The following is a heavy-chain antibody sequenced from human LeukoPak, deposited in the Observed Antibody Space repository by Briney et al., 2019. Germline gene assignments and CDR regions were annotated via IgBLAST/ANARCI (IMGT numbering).Heavy chain of an antibody. Sequence: GGSLRLSCAPSGFTFSEYCMSWIRQAPGKGLEWVSYISKSGTSTKYADSVKGRFSISRDNAKQSLYLQLNSLTAEDTAVYYGARVRCSGSPCYYWGQGTLVTVSS. CDR2: ISKSGTST. J-gene: IGHJ4*02. V-gene: IGHV3-11*05. CDR1: GFTFSEYC. CDR3: ARVRCSGSPCYY. D-gene: IGHD3-10*02.